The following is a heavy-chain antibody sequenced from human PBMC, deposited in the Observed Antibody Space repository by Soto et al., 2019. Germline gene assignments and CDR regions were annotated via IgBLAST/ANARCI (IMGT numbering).Heavy chain of an antibody. V-gene: IGHV5-51*01. J-gene: IGHJ6*02. D-gene: IGHD3-3*01. CDR1: GYKVSTWHNFTSYW. Sequence: PGESLKISCMGSGYKVSTWHNFTSYWIAWVRQMPGEGLEWMGIIYPGDSDTRCSPSFQGQVTISADKSINSVYLQWSSLKASDTATYYCARLGFNYDFLSGYYNVHHYYGIDVWGQGTTVTVS. CDR3: ARLGFNYDFLSGYYNVHHYYGIDV. CDR2: IYPGDSDT.